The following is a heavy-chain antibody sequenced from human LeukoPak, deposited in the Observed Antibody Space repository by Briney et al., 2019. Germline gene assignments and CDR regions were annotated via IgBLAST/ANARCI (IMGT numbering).Heavy chain of an antibody. V-gene: IGHV3-30-3*01. Sequence: PGGSLRLSCAASGFTFSSYAMHWVRQAPGKGLEWVAVISYDGSNKYYADSVKGRFTISRDNAKNSLYLQMNSLRAEDTAVYYCAADGYNSYYYGMDVWGQGTTVTVSS. CDR3: AADGYNSYYYGMDV. J-gene: IGHJ6*02. D-gene: IGHD5-24*01. CDR1: GFTFSSYA. CDR2: ISYDGSNK.